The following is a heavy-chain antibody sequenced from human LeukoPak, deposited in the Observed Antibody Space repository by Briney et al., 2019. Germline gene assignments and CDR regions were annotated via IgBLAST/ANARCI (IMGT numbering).Heavy chain of an antibody. D-gene: IGHD6-6*01. CDR1: GFTFSSYG. J-gene: IGHJ4*02. V-gene: IGHV3-30*18. CDR2: ISYDGSNK. CDR3: AKDHSSSSFFDY. Sequence: GGSLRLSCAASGFTFSSYGMHWVRQAPGKGLEWVAVISYDGSNKYYADSVKGRFTISRDNSKNTPYLQMNSLRAEDTAVYYCAKDHSSSSFFDYWGQGTLVTVSS.